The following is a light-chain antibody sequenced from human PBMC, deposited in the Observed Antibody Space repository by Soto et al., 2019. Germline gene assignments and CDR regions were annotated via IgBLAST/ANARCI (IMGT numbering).Light chain of an antibody. J-gene: IGKJ1*01. Sequence: EIVLTQSPGTLSLSPGERATLSCRASQSVSSSYLAWYQQKPGQAPRLLISGVFVRATGIPGRFSGSGSGTEFTLTISSLQSEDFATYYCQQGDIWPWTFGQGTKVDIK. CDR3: QQGDIWPWT. CDR1: QSVSSSY. V-gene: IGKV3-20*01. CDR2: GVF.